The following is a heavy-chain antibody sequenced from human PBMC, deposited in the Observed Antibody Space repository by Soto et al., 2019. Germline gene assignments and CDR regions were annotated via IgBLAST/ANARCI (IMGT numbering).Heavy chain of an antibody. CDR3: TTGITIFGVAGVDY. CDR2: IKSKTDGGTT. CDR1: GFTFSNAW. J-gene: IGHJ4*02. Sequence: PGGSLRLSCAASGFTFSNAWMSWGRQAPGKGLEWVGRIKSKTDGGTTDYAAPVKGRFTISRDDSKNTLYLQMNSLKIEDTAVYYCTTGITIFGVAGVDYWGQGTLVTVS. D-gene: IGHD3-3*01. V-gene: IGHV3-15*01.